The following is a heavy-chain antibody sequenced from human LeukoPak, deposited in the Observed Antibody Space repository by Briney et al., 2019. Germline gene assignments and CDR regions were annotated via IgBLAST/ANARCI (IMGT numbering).Heavy chain of an antibody. J-gene: IGHJ4*02. D-gene: IGHD3-10*01. V-gene: IGHV2-70*17. CDR2: IDWDDDK. CDR3: ARTRFGDQGSRIDF. CDR1: GFSLTTSGMC. Sequence: ESGPALVKPTQTLTLTCTFSGFSLTTSGMCVSWIRQPPGKALEWLARIDWDDDKFYSTSLKTRLTTSKDTSKNQVVLTMTNMDPVDTATYYCARTRFGDQGSRIDFWGQGTLVTVSS.